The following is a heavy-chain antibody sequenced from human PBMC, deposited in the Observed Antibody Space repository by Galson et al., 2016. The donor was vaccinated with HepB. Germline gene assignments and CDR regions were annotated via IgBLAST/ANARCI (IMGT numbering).Heavy chain of an antibody. CDR3: VRLGTAAAVANRRGSVY. D-gene: IGHD6-13*01. V-gene: IGHV4-39*01. Sequence: ETLSLTCSVSGDSISNVGRHWGWFRQSPGKGLEYIGSIHSSGTSYYNPSLTSRLTVSADMSRNQFFLSLTSVTAADTAIYYCVRLGTAAAVANRRGSVYWGQGTRVSVSS. J-gene: IGHJ4*02. CDR1: GDSISNVGRH. CDR2: IHSSGTS.